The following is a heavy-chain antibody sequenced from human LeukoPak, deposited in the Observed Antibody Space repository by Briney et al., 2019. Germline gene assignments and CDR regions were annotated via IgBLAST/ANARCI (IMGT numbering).Heavy chain of an antibody. CDR2: ISHSGTT. Sequence: KPSETLSLTCAVSGGSFSDYQWNWIRQSPGKGLEWLGEISHSGTTTYNPSLKSRVTISVDTSKNQFSLRLRSVTAADTAVYYCAREVDWYFDLWGRGTLVTVSS. V-gene: IGHV4-34*01. CDR1: GGSFSDYQ. J-gene: IGHJ2*01. CDR3: AREVDWYFDL.